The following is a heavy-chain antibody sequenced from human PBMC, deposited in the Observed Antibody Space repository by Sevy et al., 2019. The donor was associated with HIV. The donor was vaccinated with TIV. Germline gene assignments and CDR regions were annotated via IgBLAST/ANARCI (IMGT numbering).Heavy chain of an antibody. V-gene: IGHV3-15*01. CDR3: ITDPAYRGYDEEVINYYFYGMDV. D-gene: IGHD5-12*01. Sequence: GGSLRLSCAVSGFTFSSAWMSWVRQAPGKGLEWVGRIKSEFDGGAIDYAAPVKGSFTISREDSKNTVYLQMNSLKTEDTAVYYCITDPAYRGYDEEVINYYFYGMDVWGQGTTVTVSS. CDR1: GFTFSSAW. J-gene: IGHJ6*02. CDR2: IKSEFDGGAI.